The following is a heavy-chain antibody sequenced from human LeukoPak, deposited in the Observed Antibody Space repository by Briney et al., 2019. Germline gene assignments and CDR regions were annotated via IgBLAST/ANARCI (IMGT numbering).Heavy chain of an antibody. J-gene: IGHJ4*02. Sequence: GGSLRLSCAASGFTSSNYAMSWVRQVPGKGLEWVSGITSNTASTYYADSVKGRFSISRDNSQNILYLQMNSLRAEDTAVYYCAKDLNYGFDSWGQGTLVTVSS. CDR2: ITSNTAST. D-gene: IGHD3-10*01. CDR3: AKDLNYGFDS. V-gene: IGHV3-23*01. CDR1: GFTSSNYA.